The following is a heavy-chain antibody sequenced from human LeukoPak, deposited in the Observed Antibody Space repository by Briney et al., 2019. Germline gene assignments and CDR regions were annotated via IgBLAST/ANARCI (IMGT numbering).Heavy chain of an antibody. CDR3: AREDGSFDY. Sequence: GGSLRLSCAASGFTFSSYWMSWVRQAPGMGLEWVADIKKDGSEKYYVDSVKGRFTISRDNAKNSLYLQMNSLRAEDTAVYYCAREDGSFDYWGQGTLVTVSS. V-gene: IGHV3-7*01. J-gene: IGHJ4*02. CDR1: GFTFSSYW. D-gene: IGHD1-26*01. CDR2: IKKDGSEK.